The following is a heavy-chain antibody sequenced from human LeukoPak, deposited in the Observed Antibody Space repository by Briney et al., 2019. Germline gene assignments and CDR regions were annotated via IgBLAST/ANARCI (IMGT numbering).Heavy chain of an antibody. CDR3: ARGRGSGSLDY. J-gene: IGHJ4*02. V-gene: IGHV1-2*02. CDR1: GYTFTGYY. D-gene: IGHD3-10*01. Sequence: ASVKVSCKASGYTFTGYYMHWARQAPGQGLEWMGWINPNSGGTNYAQKIQGRVTMTRDTSISTAYMELSGLRSDDTAMYYCARGRGSGSLDYWGQGTLVTVSS. CDR2: INPNSGGT.